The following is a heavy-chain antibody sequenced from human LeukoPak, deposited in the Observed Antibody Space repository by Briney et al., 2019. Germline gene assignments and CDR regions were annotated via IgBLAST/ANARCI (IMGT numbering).Heavy chain of an antibody. CDR2: IKPNSDGR. CDR3: ARVTRSSYSSSWYGLDY. Sequence: ASVKVSCKASGYTFTNFYIHWVRQAPGQGLECVGWIKPNSDGRNYAQKFRGRVTMTRDTSISTAYMELRGLRSDDTAVYYCARVTRSSYSSSWYGLDYWGQGTLVTVSS. CDR1: GYTFTNFY. D-gene: IGHD6-13*01. J-gene: IGHJ4*02. V-gene: IGHV1-2*02.